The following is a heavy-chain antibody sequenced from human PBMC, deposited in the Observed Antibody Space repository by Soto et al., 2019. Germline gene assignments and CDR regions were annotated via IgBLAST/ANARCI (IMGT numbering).Heavy chain of an antibody. CDR2: IYSGGST. D-gene: IGHD2-2*01. Sequence: GGSLRLSCAASGFTVSSNYMSWVSQAPGKGLEWVSVIYSGGSTYYADSVKGRFSISRDNSKNTVNLQMNSLRAEDTAVYYCARDRYCRSTSCYDPSYFDYWGQGTLVTVSS. V-gene: IGHV3-66*01. J-gene: IGHJ4*02. CDR1: GFTVSSNY. CDR3: ARDRYCRSTSCYDPSYFDY.